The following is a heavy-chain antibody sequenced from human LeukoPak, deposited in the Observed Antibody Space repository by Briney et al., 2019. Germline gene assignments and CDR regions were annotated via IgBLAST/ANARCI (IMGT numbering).Heavy chain of an antibody. CDR3: AREIVAVAATGEFDY. J-gene: IGHJ4*02. CDR2: IIPIFGTA. Sequence: SVKVSCKASGGTFSSYAISWVRQAPGQGLEWMGGIIPIFGTANYAQKFQGRVTITTDESTSTAYMELSSLRSEDTAVYYCAREIVAVAATGEFDYWGQGTLVTVSS. CDR1: GGTFSSYA. D-gene: IGHD6-19*01. V-gene: IGHV1-69*05.